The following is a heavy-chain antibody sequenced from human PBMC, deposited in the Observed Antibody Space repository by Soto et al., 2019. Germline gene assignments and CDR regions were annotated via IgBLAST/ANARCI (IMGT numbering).Heavy chain of an antibody. CDR3: ARDSNSQNWFDP. Sequence: SDTLSLTCTVSCCSIRNYYWSWILQPPGKGLEWIGYIYYSGTTNYNPSLKSRLSISVDTSKNQFSLKLSSVTAADTAVYYCARDSNSQNWFDPWGQGTLVTVS. J-gene: IGHJ5*02. V-gene: IGHV4-59*01. CDR1: CCSIRNYY. CDR2: IYYSGTT. D-gene: IGHD6-13*01.